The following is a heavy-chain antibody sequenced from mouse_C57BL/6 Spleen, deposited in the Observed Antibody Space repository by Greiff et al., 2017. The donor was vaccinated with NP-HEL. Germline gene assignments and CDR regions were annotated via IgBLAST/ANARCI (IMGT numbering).Heavy chain of an antibody. V-gene: IGHV5-17*01. CDR1: GFNFSDYG. CDR3: ARGYYGSSFAY. D-gene: IGHD1-1*01. CDR2: ISSGSSNI. Sequence: EVKLMESGGGLVKPGGSLKLSCAASGFNFSDYGMHWVRQAPEKGLEWVAYISSGSSNIYYAETVKGRFTISRDNAKNTLFLQMTCLRSEDTAMYYWARGYYGSSFAYWGQGTLVTVSA. J-gene: IGHJ3*01.